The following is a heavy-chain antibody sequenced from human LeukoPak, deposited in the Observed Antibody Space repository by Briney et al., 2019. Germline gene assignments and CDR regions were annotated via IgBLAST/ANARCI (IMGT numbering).Heavy chain of an antibody. CDR3: AVARGNTSDY. V-gene: IGHV1-18*01. Sequence: ASVRVSCEASGYTFTSYGISWVRQAPGQGLEWMGCISAYGSNTNYAQNVKGRVTMTTDTSTSTAYMELKSLRSDDTAVYYCAVARGNTSDYWGQGTLVTVSS. CDR1: GYTFTSYG. CDR2: ISAYGSNT. D-gene: IGHD3-16*01. J-gene: IGHJ4*02.